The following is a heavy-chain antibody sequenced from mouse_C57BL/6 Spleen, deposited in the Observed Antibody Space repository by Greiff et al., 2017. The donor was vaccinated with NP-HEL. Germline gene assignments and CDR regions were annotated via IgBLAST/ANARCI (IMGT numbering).Heavy chain of an antibody. D-gene: IGHD1-1*01. Sequence: QVQLQQPGAELVKPGASVKMSCKASGYTFTSYWITWVKQRPGQGLEWIGDIYPGSGSTNYTEKFKSKATLTVDTSSSTAYMQLSSLTSEDSAVYYCARRDYYGNSPFAYWGQGTLVTVSA. CDR1: GYTFTSYW. V-gene: IGHV1-55*01. CDR2: IYPGSGST. J-gene: IGHJ3*01. CDR3: ARRDYYGNSPFAY.